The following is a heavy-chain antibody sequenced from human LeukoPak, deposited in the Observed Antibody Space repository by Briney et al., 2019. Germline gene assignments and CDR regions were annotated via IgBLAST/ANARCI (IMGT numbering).Heavy chain of an antibody. CDR1: GYSFTSYW. CDR2: IYPGDSDT. D-gene: IGHD3-22*01. CDR3: ARPTSSLYYYDSSGYRN. V-gene: IGHV5-51*01. Sequence: GESLKISCKGSGYSFTSYWIGWVRQMPGKGLEWMGIIYPGDSDTRYSPSFQGQVTISADKSISTAYLQWSSLKASDTAMYYGARPTSSLYYYDSSGYRNWGQGTLVTVSS. J-gene: IGHJ4*02.